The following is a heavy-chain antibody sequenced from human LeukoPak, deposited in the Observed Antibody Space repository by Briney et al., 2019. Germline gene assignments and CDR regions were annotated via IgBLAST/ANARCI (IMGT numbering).Heavy chain of an antibody. CDR1: GFSLSTSGMR. CDR2: IDWDDDK. CDR3: ARSYDILTGYYGLFDY. D-gene: IGHD3-9*01. J-gene: IGHJ4*02. V-gene: IGHV2-70*04. Sequence: ESGPALVKPTQTLTLTCTFSGFSLSTSGMRVSWIRQPPGKALEWLARIDWDDDKFYSTSLKTRLTISKDTSKNQVVLTMINMDPVDTATYYCARSYDILTGYYGLFDYWGQGTLVTVSS.